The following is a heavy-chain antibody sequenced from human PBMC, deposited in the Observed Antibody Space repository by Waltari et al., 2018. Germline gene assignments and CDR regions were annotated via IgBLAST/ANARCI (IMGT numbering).Heavy chain of an antibody. CDR3: AREGYDSSGYYPFFDY. D-gene: IGHD3-22*01. V-gene: IGHV1-8*01. CDR1: YTFTSYD. CDR2: MNPNSGNT. Sequence: YTFTSYDINWVRQATGQGLEWMGWMNPNSGNTGYAQKFQGRVTMTRNTSISTAYMELSSLRSEDTAVYYCAREGYDSSGYYPFFDYWGQGTLVTVSS. J-gene: IGHJ4*02.